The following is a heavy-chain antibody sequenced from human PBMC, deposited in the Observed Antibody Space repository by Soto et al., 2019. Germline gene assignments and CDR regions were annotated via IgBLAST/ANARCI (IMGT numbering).Heavy chain of an antibody. CDR3: ARLNSPIAVAGTGYYFDF. Sequence: SETLSLTCTVSGGSISSYYWSWIRQPPGKGLEWIGYIYYSGSTNYNPSLKSRVTISVDTSKNQFSLKLSSVTAADTAVYYCARLNSPIAVAGTGYYFDFWGQGTLVTVSS. J-gene: IGHJ4*02. V-gene: IGHV4-59*08. D-gene: IGHD6-19*01. CDR1: GGSISSYY. CDR2: IYYSGST.